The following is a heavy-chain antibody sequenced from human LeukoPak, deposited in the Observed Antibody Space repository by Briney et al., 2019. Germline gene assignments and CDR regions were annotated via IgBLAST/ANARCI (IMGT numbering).Heavy chain of an antibody. CDR3: AREYRFSGGWYTWFDS. D-gene: IGHD6-19*01. CDR2: ISSTSTCT. V-gene: IGHV3-11*06. J-gene: IGHJ5*01. CDR1: GFTLSDYY. Sequence: GGSLRLSCAASGFTLSDYYMSWIRQAPGKGLEWVSYISSTSTCTNYADSVKGRFTISRDNAKNSLYLQMSSLRAEDTAVYYCAREYRFSGGWYTWFDSWGQGTLVTVSS.